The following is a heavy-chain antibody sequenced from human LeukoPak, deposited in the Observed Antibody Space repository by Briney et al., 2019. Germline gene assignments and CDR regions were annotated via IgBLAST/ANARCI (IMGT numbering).Heavy chain of an antibody. J-gene: IGHJ4*02. CDR1: GGTFSSYA. D-gene: IGHD6-13*01. CDR3: ARAQVGGDSSSWYYFDY. CDR2: IIPIFGTA. V-gene: IGHV1-69*13. Sequence: SVKVSCKASGGTFSSYAISWVRQAPGQGLEWMGGIIPIFGTANYAQKFQGRVTITADESTSTAYMELSSLRSEDTAVYYRARAQVGGDSSSWYYFDYWGQGTLVTVSS.